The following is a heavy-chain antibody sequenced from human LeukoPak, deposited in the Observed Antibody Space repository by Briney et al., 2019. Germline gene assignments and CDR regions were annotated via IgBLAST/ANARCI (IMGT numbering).Heavy chain of an antibody. D-gene: IGHD3-10*01. CDR1: GGSISSGDYY. Sequence: ASETLSLTCTVSGGSISSGDYYWSWIRQPPGKGLEWIGYIYYSGSTNYNPSLKSRITISVDTSKNQFSLKLSSVTAADTAVYYCAGSSYYSDAFDIWGQGTMVTVSS. CDR2: IYYSGST. J-gene: IGHJ3*02. V-gene: IGHV4-30-4*08. CDR3: AGSSYYSDAFDI.